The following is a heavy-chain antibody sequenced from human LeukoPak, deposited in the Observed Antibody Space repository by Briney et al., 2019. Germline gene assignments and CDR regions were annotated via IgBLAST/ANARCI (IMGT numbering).Heavy chain of an antibody. J-gene: IGHJ4*02. CDR3: ARRSSGWLDY. CDR2: INQSGGT. Sequence: SGTLSLTCGVYGGSFSGYYWSWIRQPPGKGLEWIGEINQSGGTNYNPSLKSRVTISVDRSKNHFSLRLSSVTAADTAVYYCARRSSGWLDYWGQGILVTVSS. V-gene: IGHV4-34*01. D-gene: IGHD6-19*01. CDR1: GGSFSGYY.